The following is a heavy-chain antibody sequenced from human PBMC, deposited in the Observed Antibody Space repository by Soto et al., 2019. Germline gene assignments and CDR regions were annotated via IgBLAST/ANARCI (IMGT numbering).Heavy chain of an antibody. D-gene: IGHD6-19*01. Sequence: GSLRLSCSASGFNFPTAWMNWVRQAPGKGLEWVAHIKTKIEGVETSYGLPVKGRFSISRDDSTNTQSLQMNRLKSEDTAVYFCAPDLPTAGAGEFYFWGQGIPVTVSS. CDR3: APDLPTAGAGEFYF. V-gene: IGHV3-15*01. CDR2: IKTKIEGVET. J-gene: IGHJ4*02. CDR1: GFNFPTAW.